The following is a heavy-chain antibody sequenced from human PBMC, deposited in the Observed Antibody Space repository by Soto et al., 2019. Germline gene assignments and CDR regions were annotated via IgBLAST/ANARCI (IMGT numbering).Heavy chain of an antibody. V-gene: IGHV3-23*01. Sequence: EVQLLESGGGLVQPGGSLRLSCAASGFTFSSNAMSWVRQTPGKGLEWVSAITSTGGSTYYADSVKARFTISRDNSKNTLFLQMNSLRAEDTAIYYCAKSVGSGWSKSDYWGQGTLVTVSS. CDR3: AKSVGSGWSKSDY. J-gene: IGHJ4*02. D-gene: IGHD6-19*01. CDR1: GFTFSSNA. CDR2: ITSTGGST.